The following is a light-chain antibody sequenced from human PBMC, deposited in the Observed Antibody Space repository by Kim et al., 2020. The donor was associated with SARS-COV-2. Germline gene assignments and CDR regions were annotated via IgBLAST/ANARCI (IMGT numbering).Light chain of an antibody. CDR2: GNT. J-gene: IGLJ2*01. CDR3: QSFDRSLSLHVV. V-gene: IGLV1-40*01. Sequence: VTSSCTGSSSNIGAGYDVHWYQQLPGTAPKLLIYGNTNRPSGVPDRFSGSKSGTSASLAITGLQAEDEADYYCQSFDRSLSLHVVFGGGTQLTVL. CDR1: SSNIGAGYD.